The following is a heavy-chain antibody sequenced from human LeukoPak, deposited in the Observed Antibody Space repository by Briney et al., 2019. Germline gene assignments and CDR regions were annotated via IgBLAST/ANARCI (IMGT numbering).Heavy chain of an antibody. CDR2: YNHRIST. J-gene: IGHJ4*02. Sequence: WETLSLTCAVYVQPLCGYHWRWIRQPTGKGVEWIGQYNHRISTNYNPSLKIRVAISVDTSKNQYHLKLSSVNAADTAVYSCARGSPDYYDSSGRFDYWGQGTLATVSS. CDR3: ARGSPDYYDSSGRFDY. D-gene: IGHD3-22*01. V-gene: IGHV4-34*01. CDR1: VQPLCGYH.